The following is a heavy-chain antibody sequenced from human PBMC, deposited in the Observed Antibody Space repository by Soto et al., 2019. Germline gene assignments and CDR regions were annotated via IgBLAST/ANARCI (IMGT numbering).Heavy chain of an antibody. CDR3: ARAPRSSWYAP. CDR1: GYTFTSYG. D-gene: IGHD6-13*01. J-gene: IGHJ5*02. V-gene: IGHV1-18*01. CDR2: ISAYNGNT. Sequence: GASVKVSCKASGYTFTSYGISWVRQAPGQGLEWMGWISAYNGNTNYAQKLQGRVTMTTDTSTSTAHMELRSLRSDDTAVYYCARAPRSSWYAPWGQGTLVTVSS.